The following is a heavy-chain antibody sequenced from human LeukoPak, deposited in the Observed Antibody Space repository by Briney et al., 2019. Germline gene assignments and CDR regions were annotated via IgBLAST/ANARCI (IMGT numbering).Heavy chain of an antibody. CDR2: IKPEGNEK. V-gene: IGHV3-7*01. CDR3: ATISAQTFDI. CDR1: GFTFSRYG. Sequence: GGSLRLSCVGTGFTFSRYGLNWVRQSPGNGLDWVHNIKPEGNEKYYVDSARVRFTVSRDNAKSSASLQMTSLRAEDRAIYYCATISAQTFDIWGQGTLVSVSS. J-gene: IGHJ3*02. D-gene: IGHD5-24*01.